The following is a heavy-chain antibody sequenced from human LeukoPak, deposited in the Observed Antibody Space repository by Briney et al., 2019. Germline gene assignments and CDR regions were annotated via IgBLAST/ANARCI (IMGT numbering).Heavy chain of an antibody. CDR2: MNPNSGGT. J-gene: IGHJ5*02. Sequence: ASVKVSCKASGYTFTSYDINWVRQATGQGLEWMGWMNPNSGGTNYAQKFQGRVTMTRDTSISTAYMELSRLRSDDTAVYYCARHLEGYSYGPNWFDPWGQGTLVTVSS. V-gene: IGHV1-2*02. CDR1: GYTFTSYD. D-gene: IGHD5-18*01. CDR3: ARHLEGYSYGPNWFDP.